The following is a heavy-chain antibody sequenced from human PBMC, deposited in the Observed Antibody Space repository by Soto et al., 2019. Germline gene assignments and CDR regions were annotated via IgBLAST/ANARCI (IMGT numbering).Heavy chain of an antibody. Sequence: QLQLQESGPGLVKPSETLSLTCTVSGGCISSSSYYWGWIRQPPGKGLEWIGSIYYSGSTYYNPSLKSRVTISVDTSKNQFSLKLSSVTAADTAVYYCAISSNTVAGIDYWGQGTLVTVSS. V-gene: IGHV4-39*01. J-gene: IGHJ4*02. CDR1: GGCISSSSYY. D-gene: IGHD6-19*01. CDR3: AISSNTVAGIDY. CDR2: IYYSGST.